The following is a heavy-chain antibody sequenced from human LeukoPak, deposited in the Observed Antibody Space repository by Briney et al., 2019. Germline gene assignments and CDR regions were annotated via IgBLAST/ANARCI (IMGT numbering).Heavy chain of an antibody. J-gene: IGHJ4*02. V-gene: IGHV1-2*02. Sequence: ASVKVSCKASGHTFTGYYMHWVRQAPGQGLEWMGWINPNSGGTNYAQKFQGRVTMTRDTSNSTAYMELGRLRSDDTAVYYCATMKDYDFWSGYHSPFDYWGQGTLVTVSS. D-gene: IGHD3-3*01. CDR2: INPNSGGT. CDR1: GHTFTGYY. CDR3: ATMKDYDFWSGYHSPFDY.